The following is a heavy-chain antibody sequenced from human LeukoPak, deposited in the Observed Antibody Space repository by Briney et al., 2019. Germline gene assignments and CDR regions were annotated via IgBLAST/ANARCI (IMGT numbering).Heavy chain of an antibody. CDR2: IYWDDDK. CDR1: GFSLSTSGVA. J-gene: IGHJ4*02. CDR3: VHSKPSVWTFDYHNSGYYYFDY. D-gene: IGHD3-22*01. V-gene: IGHV2-5*02. Sequence: ESGPTLVKPTQTLTPTCSFSGFSLSTSGVAVGWIRQPPGKALEWLALIYWDDDKDYSPSLKSRLTITKDTSKNQVVLTMTNMDPVDTATYFCVHSKPSVWTFDYHNSGYYYFDYWGQGSLVTASS.